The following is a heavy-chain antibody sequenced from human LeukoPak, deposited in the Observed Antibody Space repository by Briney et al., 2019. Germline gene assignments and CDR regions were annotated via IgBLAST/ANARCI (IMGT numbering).Heavy chain of an antibody. D-gene: IGHD2-2*01. Sequence: GGSLRLSCAASGFTFSSYSMNWVRQAPGKGLEWVSYISSSSSTIYYADSVKGRFTISRDNAKNSLYLQMNSLRAEDTAIYYCARHQCSSTSCFTWLAWFDPWGQGTLVTVSS. CDR2: ISSSSSTI. V-gene: IGHV3-48*01. J-gene: IGHJ5*02. CDR1: GFTFSSYS. CDR3: ARHQCSSTSCFTWLAWFDP.